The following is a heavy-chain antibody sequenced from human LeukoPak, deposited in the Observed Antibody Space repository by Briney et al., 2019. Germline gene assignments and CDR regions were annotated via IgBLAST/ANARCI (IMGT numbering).Heavy chain of an antibody. Sequence: SETLSLTCTVSGGSISSGDYYWSWIRQPPGKGLEWIGYIYYSGSTYYNPSLKSRVTISVDTSKNQFSLKLSSVTAADTAVYYCARDGGGNSPLGMDVWGQGTTVTVSS. D-gene: IGHD2-21*02. CDR2: IYYSGST. CDR3: ARDGGGNSPLGMDV. V-gene: IGHV4-30-4*01. CDR1: GGSISSGDYY. J-gene: IGHJ6*02.